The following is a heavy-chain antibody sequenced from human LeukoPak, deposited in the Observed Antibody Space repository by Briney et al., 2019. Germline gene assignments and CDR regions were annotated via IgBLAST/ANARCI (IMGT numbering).Heavy chain of an antibody. Sequence: PSETLSLTCAVYGGSFSGYYWSWIRQPPGRGLEWIGEINHSGSTNYNPSLKSRVTISVDTSKNQFSLKLSSVTAADTAVYYCARTRSIVVVLAARPPYGMDVWGQGTTVTVSS. V-gene: IGHV4-34*01. CDR3: ARTRSIVVVLAARPPYGMDV. D-gene: IGHD2-2*01. CDR1: GGSFSGYY. CDR2: INHSGST. J-gene: IGHJ6*02.